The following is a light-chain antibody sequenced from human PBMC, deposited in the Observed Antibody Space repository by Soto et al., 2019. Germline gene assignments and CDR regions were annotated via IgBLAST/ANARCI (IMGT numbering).Light chain of an antibody. CDR3: ASYTRTTTLV. J-gene: IGLJ2*01. CDR2: DVN. V-gene: IGLV2-14*01. CDR1: ISDFGGYNF. Sequence: QSALTQPASVSGSPGQSITISCTGTISDFGGYNFISWYQHHPGKAPKLVIYDVNNRPSGISYRFSGSKSGNTASLTISGLQAEDEADYYCASYTRTTTLVFGGGTQLTVL.